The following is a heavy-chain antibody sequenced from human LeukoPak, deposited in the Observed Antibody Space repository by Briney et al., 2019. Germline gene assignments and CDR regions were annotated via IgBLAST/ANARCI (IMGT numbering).Heavy chain of an antibody. CDR2: IYYSGTT. V-gene: IGHV4-59*01. Sequence: SETLSLTCTVSGGSISSYYWSWIRQPPGKGLEWIGYIYYSGTTNYNPSLKSRVTMSVDTSKNQFSLKLSSVTAADTAVYHCARGVYIAAAQYGYWGQGTLVTVSS. J-gene: IGHJ4*02. D-gene: IGHD6-13*01. CDR3: ARGVYIAAAQYGY. CDR1: GGSISSYY.